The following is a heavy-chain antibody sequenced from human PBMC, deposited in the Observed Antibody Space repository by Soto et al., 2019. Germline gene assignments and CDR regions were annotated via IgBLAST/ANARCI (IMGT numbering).Heavy chain of an antibody. CDR2: IYWDDDK. Sequence: QITLTESGPTLVKPTQTLTLTCTFSGFSLSTSGVGVGWIRQPPGKALEWLALIYWDDDKRYSPSLKSRLTITQDTSKTQLVLTMADMDPVDTATYYCAHSLAASNYVDYETINSFDYWCQRTLVTVSS. CDR1: GFSLSTSGVG. V-gene: IGHV2-5*02. D-gene: IGHD4-17*01. CDR3: AHSLAASNYVDYETINSFDY. J-gene: IGHJ4*02.